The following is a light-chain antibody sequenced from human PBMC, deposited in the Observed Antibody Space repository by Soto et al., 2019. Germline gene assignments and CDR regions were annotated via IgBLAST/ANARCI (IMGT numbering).Light chain of an antibody. Sequence: EILLTQSPGTLSLSPGERATLSCRASQSVSSSYLAWYQQKPGQAPRLLIYGASSRATGIPDRFSGSGSGTDFTLTISRLEPEDFEVYYCQQYGSSQWTLGQGTKVDIK. J-gene: IGKJ1*01. CDR3: QQYGSSQWT. CDR1: QSVSSSY. CDR2: GAS. V-gene: IGKV3-20*01.